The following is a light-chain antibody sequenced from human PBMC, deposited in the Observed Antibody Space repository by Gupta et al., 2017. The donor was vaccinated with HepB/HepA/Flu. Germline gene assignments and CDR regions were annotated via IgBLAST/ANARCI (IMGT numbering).Light chain of an antibody. Sequence: DIVMTQSPDSLTVSMGERAIINCKSSQSVLYSPNNKNYLAWYQQKPGQPPKLLIYRASTRASGVPDRFSGSGSGTDFTLTISSLQAEDVAVYYCQQYDSTQWTFGQGTKVEIK. V-gene: IGKV4-1*01. CDR2: RAS. CDR3: QQYDSTQWT. CDR1: QSVLYSPNNKNY. J-gene: IGKJ1*01.